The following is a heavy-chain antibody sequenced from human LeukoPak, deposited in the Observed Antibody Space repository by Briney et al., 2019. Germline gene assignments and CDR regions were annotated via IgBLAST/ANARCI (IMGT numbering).Heavy chain of an antibody. Sequence: ASVKVSCKASGYTFTSYGISWVRQAPGQGLEWMGWISAYNGNTNYAQKLQGRVTMTTDTSTSTAYMELRSLRSDDTAVYYCARYSSSWTPTGYYYYGMDVWGQGTTVTVSS. J-gene: IGHJ6*02. CDR2: ISAYNGNT. CDR3: ARYSSSWTPTGYYYYGMDV. CDR1: GYTFTSYG. V-gene: IGHV1-18*01. D-gene: IGHD6-13*01.